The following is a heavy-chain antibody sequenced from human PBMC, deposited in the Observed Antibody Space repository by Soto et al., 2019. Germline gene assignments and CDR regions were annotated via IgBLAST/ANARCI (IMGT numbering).Heavy chain of an antibody. J-gene: IGHJ4*02. CDR2: IYWDDDK. CDR1: GFSLSTDGVG. D-gene: IGHD5-18*01. Sequence: QITLKESGPTLVNPTQTLTLTCTFSGFSLSTDGVGVGWLHQPQGKALEWLAVIYWDDDKRFSPSLNSRLTNMKNTSNTQVVLTLTNVDPVDTGTYFCALAVGARGYSIGWTPNSCGPGTLVTVS. CDR3: ALAVGARGYSIGWTPNS. V-gene: IGHV2-5*02.